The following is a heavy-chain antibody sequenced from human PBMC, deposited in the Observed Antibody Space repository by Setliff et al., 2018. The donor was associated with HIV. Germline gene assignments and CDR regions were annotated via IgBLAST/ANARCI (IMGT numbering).Heavy chain of an antibody. Sequence: GGSLRLSCVVSGFTFSSHAMHWVRQAPGKGLEWVAVIWYDGTNIYNADSVKGRFTISRDNSKNTLYLQMNSLRVEDTGVYFCARASYSSSWYNIRPFDYWAQGILVTVPQ. CDR1: GFTFSSHA. V-gene: IGHV3-33*01. CDR3: ARASYSSSWYNIRPFDY. D-gene: IGHD6-13*01. J-gene: IGHJ4*02. CDR2: IWYDGTNI.